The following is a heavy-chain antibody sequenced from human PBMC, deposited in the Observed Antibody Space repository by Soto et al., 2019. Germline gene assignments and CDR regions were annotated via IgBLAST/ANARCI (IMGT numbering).Heavy chain of an antibody. CDR1: GDSVRSGSYY. CDR2: IRYSGST. D-gene: IGHD1-26*01. CDR3: ARLWTTGSFHFDY. J-gene: IGHJ4*02. V-gene: IGHV4-61*01. Sequence: ASETLSLTYTVSGDSVRSGSYYWSWIRQPPGKGLEWIGYIRYSGSTNYNPSLRGRLTISLGTSMNQFSLKLTSVTAADTAVYYCARLWTTGSFHFDYWGQGTLVTVSS.